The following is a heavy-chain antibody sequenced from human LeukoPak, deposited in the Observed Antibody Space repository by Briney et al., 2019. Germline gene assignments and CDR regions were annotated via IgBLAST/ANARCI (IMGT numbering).Heavy chain of an antibody. V-gene: IGHV3-23*01. Sequence: GGSLRLSCAASGFTFSSYAMSWVRQAPGKGLEWVSAISGSGGSTYYADSVKGRFTISRDNSKNTLYLQMNSLRAEDTAVYYCAKGNLITMVRGVRIDYWGQGTLVTVSS. CDR3: AKGNLITMVRGVRIDY. CDR1: GFTFSSYA. J-gene: IGHJ4*02. D-gene: IGHD3-10*01. CDR2: ISGSGGST.